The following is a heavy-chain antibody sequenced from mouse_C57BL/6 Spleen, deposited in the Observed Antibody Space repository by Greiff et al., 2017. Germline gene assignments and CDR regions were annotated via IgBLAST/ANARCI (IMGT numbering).Heavy chain of an antibody. D-gene: IGHD2-10*01. V-gene: IGHV5-4*01. J-gene: IGHJ3*01. CDR3: ARGDPTGFAY. CDR1: GFTFSSYA. Sequence: EVQRVESGAGLVKPGGSLKLSCAASGFTFSSYAMPWVRQTPEQRLEWVATISDGGSYTYYPDNVKGRFTISKDNAKNNLYLQMRHLQSEDTAMYYCARGDPTGFAYWGQGTLVTVSA. CDR2: ISDGGSYT.